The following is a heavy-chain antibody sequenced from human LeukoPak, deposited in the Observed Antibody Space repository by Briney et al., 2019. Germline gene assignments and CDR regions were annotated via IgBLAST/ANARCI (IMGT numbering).Heavy chain of an antibody. CDR1: GFTFSSYG. CDR3: AKDGGYSSGWSPGPFDY. CDR2: IRYDGSNK. D-gene: IGHD6-19*01. J-gene: IGHJ4*02. V-gene: IGHV3-30*02. Sequence: GGSLRLSCAASGFTFSSYGMHWVRQAPGKGLEWVAFIRYDGSNKYYADSVKGRFTISRDNSKNTLYLQMNSLRAEDTAVYYCAKDGGYSSGWSPGPFDYWGQGTLVTVSS.